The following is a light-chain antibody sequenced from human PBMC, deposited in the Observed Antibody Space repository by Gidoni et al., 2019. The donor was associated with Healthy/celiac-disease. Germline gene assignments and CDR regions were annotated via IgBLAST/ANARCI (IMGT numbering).Light chain of an antibody. Sequence: YLSAPVGDTVTTTWRGNQSISSYLKWYQQKPRKAPKLLIYAASSVQSGVPSMFSGSGSGTDFTLTISSLQPEDFATYYCQQSYSKPYTFGQGTKLEIK. CDR2: AAS. CDR1: QSISSY. CDR3: QQSYSKPYT. V-gene: IGKV1-39*01. J-gene: IGKJ2*01.